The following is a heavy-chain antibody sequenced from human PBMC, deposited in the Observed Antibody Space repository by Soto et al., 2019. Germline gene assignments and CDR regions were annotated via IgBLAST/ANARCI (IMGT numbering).Heavy chain of an antibody. Sequence: QVQLQESGPGLVTPSQTLSLTCNVSGGSVNSGGYYWSWIRQHPGKGLEWIGYIHHTGATNYNPSLRSRVTISIDTSKNQFSLELNSVTAADTAVYYCAIGLRYFDLLLGAFDIWSQGTMVTVSS. J-gene: IGHJ3*02. CDR1: GGSVNSGGYY. D-gene: IGHD3-9*01. V-gene: IGHV4-31*03. CDR2: IHHTGAT. CDR3: AIGLRYFDLLLGAFDI.